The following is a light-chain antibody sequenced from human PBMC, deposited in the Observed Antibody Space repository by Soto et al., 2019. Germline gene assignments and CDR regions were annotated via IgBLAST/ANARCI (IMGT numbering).Light chain of an antibody. CDR2: AAS. CDR3: QKYNSARWT. V-gene: IGKV1-27*01. J-gene: IGKJ1*01. CDR1: QGISHY. Sequence: DIQMTQSPSSLSASVGDRVTITCRASQGISHYVAWYQQKPGQVPKFLIYAASTLQSGVPSRFSGSGSGTDFTLTISSLQPEDVATYYCQKYNSARWTFGQGTKVDIK.